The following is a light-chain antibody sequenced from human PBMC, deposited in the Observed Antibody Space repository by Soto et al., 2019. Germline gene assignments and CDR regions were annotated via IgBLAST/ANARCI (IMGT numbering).Light chain of an antibody. CDR3: SPYTSSSTSYV. J-gene: IGLJ1*01. CDR1: SSDVGGYNY. Sequence: QSALTQPASVSGSPGQSITISCTGTSSDVGGYNYVSWYQQHPGKAPKLMIYEVSNRPSGVSNRFSGSKSGNTASLTISGLQAEYEADYYCSPYTSSSTSYVFGTGTKLTVL. V-gene: IGLV2-14*01. CDR2: EVS.